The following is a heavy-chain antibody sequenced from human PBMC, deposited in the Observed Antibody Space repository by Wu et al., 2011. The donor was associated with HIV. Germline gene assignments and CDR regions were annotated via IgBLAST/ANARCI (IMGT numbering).Heavy chain of an antibody. D-gene: IGHD4-11*01. CDR3: ARDPLSHYADY. Sequence: QVQLVQSGAEVKKPGSSVRLSCTASGDTFRSYSLTWVRQAPGHGLEWMGEITPGLGTQEYARRLQGRVTISADESTSTVYLTLTGLRSDDTAVYFCARDPLSHYADYWGQGTRVTVSS. CDR1: GDTFRSYS. CDR2: ITPGLGTQ. V-gene: IGHV1-69*11. J-gene: IGHJ4*02.